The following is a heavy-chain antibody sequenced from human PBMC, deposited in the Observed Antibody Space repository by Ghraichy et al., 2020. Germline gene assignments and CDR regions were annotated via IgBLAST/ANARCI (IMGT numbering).Heavy chain of an antibody. CDR3: ATSIYSGSYWGYFDY. V-gene: IGHV1-2*02. CDR2: INPNSGGT. Sequence: ASVKVSCKASGYTFTGYYMHWVRQAPGQGLEWMGWINPNSGGTNYAQKFQGRVTMTRDTSISTAYMELSRLRSDDTAVYYCATSIYSGSYWGYFDYWGQGILVTVSS. D-gene: IGHD1-26*01. J-gene: IGHJ4*02. CDR1: GYTFTGYY.